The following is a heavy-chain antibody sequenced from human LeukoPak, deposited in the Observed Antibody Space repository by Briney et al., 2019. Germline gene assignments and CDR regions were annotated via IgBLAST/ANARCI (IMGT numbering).Heavy chain of an antibody. Sequence: SETLSLTCTVSGDSISSSNCYWGWIRQPPGKGLEWIGGIYFSGGTYYNASLKSRVTISVDTSKNQFSLKLSSVSAADTAVYYCARADVETAVAGTLPWAFDIWGQGTMVTVSS. D-gene: IGHD6-19*01. CDR1: GDSISSSNCY. V-gene: IGHV4-39*01. J-gene: IGHJ3*02. CDR3: ARADVETAVAGTLPWAFDI. CDR2: IYFSGGT.